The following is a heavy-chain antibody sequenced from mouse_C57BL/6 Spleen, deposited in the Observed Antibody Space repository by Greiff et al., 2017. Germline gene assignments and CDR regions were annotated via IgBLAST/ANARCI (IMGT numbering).Heavy chain of an antibody. CDR2: INPNNGGT. Sequence: VQLQQSGPELVKPGASVKISCKASGYTFTDYYMNWVKQSHGKSLEWIGDINPNNGGTSYNQKFKGKATLTVDKSSSTAYMELRSLTSEDSAVYYCARSADYYGSSPAWFAYWGQGTLVTVSA. J-gene: IGHJ3*01. V-gene: IGHV1-26*01. CDR1: GYTFTDYY. D-gene: IGHD1-1*01. CDR3: ARSADYYGSSPAWFAY.